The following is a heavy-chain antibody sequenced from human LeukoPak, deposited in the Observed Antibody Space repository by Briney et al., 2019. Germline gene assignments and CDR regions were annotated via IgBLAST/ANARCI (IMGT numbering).Heavy chain of an antibody. CDR3: AKSPKTGFLFDY. CDR1: GFTVSSNY. J-gene: IGHJ4*02. D-gene: IGHD1-1*01. V-gene: IGHV3-66*01. Sequence: GSLSLSCAASGFTVSSNYMSWVRQAPGKGLEWVSVIYGGVNTVYADSVKGRFTISRDNSKNTLYLQMNSLRVEDTAVYYCAKSPKTGFLFDYWGKGTLVTVSS. CDR2: IYGGVNT.